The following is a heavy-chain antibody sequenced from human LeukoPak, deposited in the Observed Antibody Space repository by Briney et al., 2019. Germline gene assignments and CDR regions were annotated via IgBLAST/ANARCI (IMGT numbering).Heavy chain of an antibody. D-gene: IGHD2-2*01. CDR2: INHSGST. CDR3: ARGWDIVVVPASIGDPLDY. CDR1: GGSFSGYY. J-gene: IGHJ4*02. V-gene: IGHV4-34*01. Sequence: SETLSLTCAVYGGSFSGYYWSWIRHPPGKGLEWIGEINHSGSTNYNPFLRSRVTISVDTSKNQSFLKQSSFTTADTAVYYRARGWDIVVVPASIGDPLDYWGQGTLVTLSS.